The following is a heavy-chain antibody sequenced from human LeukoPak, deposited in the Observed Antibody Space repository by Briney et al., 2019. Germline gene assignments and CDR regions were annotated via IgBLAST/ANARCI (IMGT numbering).Heavy chain of an antibody. Sequence: GASVKVSCKASGYTFTGYYMHWVRQAPGQGLEWMGRINPNSGGTNYAQKFQGRVTMTRDTSISTAYMELSRLGSDDTAVYYCAISGIAAASLDYWGLGTLVTVSS. D-gene: IGHD6-13*01. J-gene: IGHJ4*02. CDR2: INPNSGGT. CDR1: GYTFTGYY. V-gene: IGHV1-2*06. CDR3: AISGIAAASLDY.